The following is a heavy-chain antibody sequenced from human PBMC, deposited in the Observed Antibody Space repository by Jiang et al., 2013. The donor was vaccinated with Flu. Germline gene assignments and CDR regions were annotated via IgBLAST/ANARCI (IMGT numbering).Heavy chain of an antibody. D-gene: IGHD3-3*01. CDR3: AREVYYDPPQFLDY. J-gene: IGHJ4*02. CDR2: ISAYNQNP. Sequence: GAEVKKPGASVTVSCKGSDYAFHTHGISWVRQAPGQGLEWLGWISAYNQNPKYSREFQDRITLTADTSTSTAYMELRRLRSDDTAVYFCAREVYYDPPQFLDYWGQGTLVTVSS. CDR1: DYAFHTHG. V-gene: IGHV1-18*04.